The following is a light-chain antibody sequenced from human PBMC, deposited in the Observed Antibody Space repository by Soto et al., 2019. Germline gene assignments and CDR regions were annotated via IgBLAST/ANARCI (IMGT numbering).Light chain of an antibody. Sequence: QAASVSGSPGQSITISCTGTSSDVGAYNYVSWYQQHPGKAPKLMIYDVSNRPSGVSNRFSGSKSGNTASLTISGLQAEDEADYYCYSYTTSSTRVFGGGTQLTVL. J-gene: IGLJ2*01. CDR3: YSYTTSSTRV. CDR2: DVS. V-gene: IGLV2-14*01. CDR1: SSDVGAYNY.